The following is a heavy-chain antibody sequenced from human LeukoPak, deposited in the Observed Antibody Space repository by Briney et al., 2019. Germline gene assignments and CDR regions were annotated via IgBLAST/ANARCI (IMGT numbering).Heavy chain of an antibody. CDR1: GGTFSSYA. Sequence: ASVKVSCKASGGTFSSYAISCVRQAPGQGLEWMGRIIPILGIANYAQKFQGRVTITADKSTSTAYMELSSLRSEDTAVYYCARGGIAAAGTPDYWGQGTLVTVSS. J-gene: IGHJ4*02. D-gene: IGHD6-13*01. CDR2: IIPILGIA. CDR3: ARGGIAAAGTPDY. V-gene: IGHV1-69*04.